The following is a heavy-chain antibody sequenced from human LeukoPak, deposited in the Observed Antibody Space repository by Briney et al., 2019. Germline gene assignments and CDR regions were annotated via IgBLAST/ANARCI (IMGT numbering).Heavy chain of an antibody. J-gene: IGHJ3*02. CDR2: ISYDGSNK. V-gene: IGHV3-30*18. Sequence: GGSLRLSCAASEFTFSSHGMHWVRQAPGKGLEWVAVISYDGSNKYYADSVKGRFTISRDNSKNTLYLQMNSLRAEDTAVYYCAKDLRITMIVVVTPPHDAFDIWGQGTMVTVSS. D-gene: IGHD3-22*01. CDR3: AKDLRITMIVVVTPPHDAFDI. CDR1: EFTFSSHG.